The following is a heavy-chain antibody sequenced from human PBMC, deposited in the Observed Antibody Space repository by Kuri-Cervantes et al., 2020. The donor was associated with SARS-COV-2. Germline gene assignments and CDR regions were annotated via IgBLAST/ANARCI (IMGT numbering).Heavy chain of an antibody. Sequence: SVKVSCKASGYTFTYRRLHWVRQAPGQALEWVGLITPFNGNTNHAQKFQDRITITGDRSMNTAYMELSSLRSEDTAMYYCATQACTNGVCFSNAAFDVWGQGTMVTVS. V-gene: IGHV1-45*02. CDR2: ITPFNGNT. J-gene: IGHJ3*01. D-gene: IGHD2-8*01. CDR3: ATQACTNGVCFSNAAFDV. CDR1: GYTFTYRR.